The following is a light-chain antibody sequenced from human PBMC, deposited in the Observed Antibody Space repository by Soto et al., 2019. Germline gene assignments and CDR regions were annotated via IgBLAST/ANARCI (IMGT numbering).Light chain of an antibody. J-gene: IGKJ5*01. CDR1: QSVSSSY. Sequence: EIVLTQSPGTLSLSPGERATLSCRASQSVSSSYLAWYQQKPGQAPRLLIYGASSRATGIPDRFSGSGSGTDFTLTISRLEPEDFAVYYCQQYGSSHTFGQGPRLEI. CDR3: QQYGSSHT. V-gene: IGKV3-20*01. CDR2: GAS.